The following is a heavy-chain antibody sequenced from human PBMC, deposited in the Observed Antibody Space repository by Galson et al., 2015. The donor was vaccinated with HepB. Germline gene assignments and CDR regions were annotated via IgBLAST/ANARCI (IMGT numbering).Heavy chain of an antibody. Sequence: SLRLSCAASGFTVSSNYMSWVRQAPGKGPEWVSVIYSGGSTYYADSVKGRFTISRDNSKNTLYLQMNSLRAEDTAVYYCASAVAGTRARDYWGQGTLVTVSS. CDR3: ASAVAGTRARDY. D-gene: IGHD6-19*01. CDR2: IYSGGST. CDR1: GFTVSSNY. J-gene: IGHJ4*02. V-gene: IGHV3-66*02.